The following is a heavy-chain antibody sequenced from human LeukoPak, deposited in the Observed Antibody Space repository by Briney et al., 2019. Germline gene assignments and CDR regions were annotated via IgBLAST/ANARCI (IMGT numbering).Heavy chain of an antibody. Sequence: VASVNVSCKASGYTFTVYYIHWVRQAPGQGPEWMGWINPHSGATNYAQKFQGRVTMTRDTSISTAFMELSSLRSDDTAMYYCSRDLLKYYSGSGELTWRQGTQVTVSS. CDR2: INPHSGAT. V-gene: IGHV1-2*02. J-gene: IGHJ5*02. D-gene: IGHD3-10*01. CDR1: GYTFTVYY. CDR3: SRDLLKYYSGSGELT.